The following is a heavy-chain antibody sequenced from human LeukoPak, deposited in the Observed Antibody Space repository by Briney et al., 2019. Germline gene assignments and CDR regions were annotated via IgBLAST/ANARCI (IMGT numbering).Heavy chain of an antibody. D-gene: IGHD3-10*01. J-gene: IGHJ4*02. CDR1: GGSISDFH. Sequence: PSETLSLTCTVSGGSISDFHWSWIRQPAGKGLEWIGHVNINEGPKYNPPLGSRVIMSTDTSRNQCSLELTSVTAADTAVYYCARDGNTYGPDFDYWGQGTLVTVSS. CDR2: VNINEGP. CDR3: ARDGNTYGPDFDY. V-gene: IGHV4-4*07.